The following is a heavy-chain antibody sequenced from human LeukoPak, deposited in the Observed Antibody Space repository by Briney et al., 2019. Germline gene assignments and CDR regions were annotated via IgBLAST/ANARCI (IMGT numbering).Heavy chain of an antibody. V-gene: IGHV4-59*12. CDR3: AKDLSIRVDDFWSGYYDDY. CDR2: IYYSGST. D-gene: IGHD3-3*01. J-gene: IGHJ4*02. CDR1: GGSINSYH. Sequence: SETLSLTCTVSGGSINSYHWSWIRQPPGKGLEWIGYIYYSGSTNYNPSLKSRVTISVDTSKNQFALKLSSVTAADTAVYYCAKDLSIRVDDFWSGYYDDYWGQGTLVTVSS.